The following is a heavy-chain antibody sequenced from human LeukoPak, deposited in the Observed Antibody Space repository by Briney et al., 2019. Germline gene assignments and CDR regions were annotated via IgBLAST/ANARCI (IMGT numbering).Heavy chain of an antibody. CDR3: AKGTTFDAFDI. Sequence: GRSLRLSCAASGFTFDDYAMHWVRQAPGKGLEWVSGISWNSGSIGYADSVKGRFTISRDNAKNSLYLQMNSLRAEDTALYYCAKGTTFDAFDIWGQGTMVTVSS. J-gene: IGHJ3*02. V-gene: IGHV3-9*01. D-gene: IGHD3-16*01. CDR1: GFTFDDYA. CDR2: ISWNSGSI.